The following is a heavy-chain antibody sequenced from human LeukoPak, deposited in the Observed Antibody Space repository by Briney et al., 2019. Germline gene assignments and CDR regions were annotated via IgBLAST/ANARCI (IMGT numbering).Heavy chain of an antibody. V-gene: IGHV3-38-3*01. CDR1: GFTVSSNE. D-gene: IGHD5-18*01. J-gene: IGHJ4*02. Sequence: GGSLRLSCAASGFTVSSNEMSWVRQAPGKGLEWVSSISGGSTYYADSVKGRFTISRDNSKNTLYLQMNSLRAEDTAVYYCAKGASWIQLYFDYWGQGTLVTVSS. CDR3: AKGASWIQLYFDY. CDR2: ISGGST.